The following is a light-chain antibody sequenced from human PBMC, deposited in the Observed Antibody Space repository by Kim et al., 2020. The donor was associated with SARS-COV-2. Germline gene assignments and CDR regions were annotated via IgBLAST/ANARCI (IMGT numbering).Light chain of an antibody. J-gene: IGKJ4*01. CDR1: QSIDNS. Sequence: ASGGDRVTITRRAGQSIDNSLNWYQQKPGKAPKLLISAVTSLQSGVPSRFSGSGSGTDFTLIISSLQPEDFATYFCQQSYDSPLTFGGGTKVDIK. V-gene: IGKV1-39*01. CDR2: AVT. CDR3: QQSYDSPLT.